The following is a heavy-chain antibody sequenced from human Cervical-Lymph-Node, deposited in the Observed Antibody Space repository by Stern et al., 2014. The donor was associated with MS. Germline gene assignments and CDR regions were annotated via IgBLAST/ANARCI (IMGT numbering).Heavy chain of an antibody. Sequence: QVQLQESGPGLVKPSGTLSLTCAVSGGSVSSTNWWSWVRQSPGKGLEWIGHIYHSGSSNYRPSLRSQVSISLDNSKNHLSLHLTSVTAADTAVYYCARERQQYCNSEGCSYWYFDLWGRGTLVTVSS. J-gene: IGHJ2*01. CDR3: ARERQQYCNSEGCSYWYFDL. CDR2: IYHSGSS. CDR1: GGSVSSTNW. V-gene: IGHV4-4*02. D-gene: IGHD2/OR15-2a*01.